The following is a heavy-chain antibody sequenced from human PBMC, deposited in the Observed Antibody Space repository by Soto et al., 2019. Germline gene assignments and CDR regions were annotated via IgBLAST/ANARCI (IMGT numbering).Heavy chain of an antibody. CDR3: ARGKPPYCSGGTCYWTDDN. V-gene: IGHV3-23*01. J-gene: IGHJ4*02. CDR1: GFTFGRHP. D-gene: IGHD2-15*01. Sequence: EVQLLESGGGLVHPGGSLRLSCAASGFTFGRHPMSWIRQAPGEGLEWVSAICESGDGTYYADSVKGRFTMSRDNSKNILYLQMDSLRVEDTAIYYCARGKPPYCSGGTCYWTDDNWGQGTLVTVSS. CDR2: ICESGDGT.